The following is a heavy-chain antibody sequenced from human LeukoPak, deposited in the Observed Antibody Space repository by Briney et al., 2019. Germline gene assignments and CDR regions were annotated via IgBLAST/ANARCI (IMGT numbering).Heavy chain of an antibody. CDR1: GFTFSSYG. CDR3: ARDLQYYYYYYMDV. V-gene: IGHV3-33*01. CDR2: IWYDGSNK. Sequence: GGSLRLSCAASGFTFSSYGMHWVRQAPGKGLEWVAVIWYDGSNKYYADSVKGRFTISRDNSKNTLYLQMNSLRAEDTAVYYCARDLQYYYYYYMDVWGKGTTVTVSS. J-gene: IGHJ6*03.